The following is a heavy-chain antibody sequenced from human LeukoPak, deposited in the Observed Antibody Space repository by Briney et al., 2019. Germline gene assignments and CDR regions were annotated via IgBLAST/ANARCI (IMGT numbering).Heavy chain of an antibody. D-gene: IGHD6-13*01. Sequence: PSETLSLTCTVSGGSISSYYWSWIRQPPGKGLEWIGEINHSGSTNYNPSLKSRVTISVDTSKKQISQKLSSVTAADTAVYYCARGPYIAAAGTDYYYYGMDVWGQGTTVTVSS. CDR3: ARGPYIAAAGTDYYYYGMDV. CDR1: GGSISSYY. V-gene: IGHV4-34*01. CDR2: INHSGST. J-gene: IGHJ6*02.